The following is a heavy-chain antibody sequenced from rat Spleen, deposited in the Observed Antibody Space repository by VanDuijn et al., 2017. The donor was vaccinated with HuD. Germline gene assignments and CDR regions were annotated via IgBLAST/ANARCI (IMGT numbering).Heavy chain of an antibody. CDR3: TRQGYNSYFDY. J-gene: IGHJ2*01. CDR1: GFTFSDYY. D-gene: IGHD1-4*01. V-gene: IGHV5-29*01. Sequence: EVQLVESDGGLVQPGRSLKLSCAASGFTFSDYYMAWVRQAPTKGLEWVATLSSDGGRNFYRDSVRGRFTISRDNGRSSLYLQMDSLSSEDTATYYCTRQGYNSYFDYWGQGVMVTVSS. CDR2: LSSDGGRN.